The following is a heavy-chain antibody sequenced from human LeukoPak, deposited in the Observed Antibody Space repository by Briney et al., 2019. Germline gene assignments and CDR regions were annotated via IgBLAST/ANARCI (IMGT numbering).Heavy chain of an antibody. D-gene: IGHD3-10*01. CDR2: IKQDGSEK. CDR3: ARGTIADMVRGVIIYYYYYGMDV. V-gene: IGHV3-7*04. CDR1: GFTFSSYW. Sequence: SGGSLRLSCAASGFTFSSYWMSWVRQAPGKGLEWVANIKQDGSEKYYVDSVKGRFTISRDNAKNSLYLQMNSLRAEDTAVYYCARGTIADMVRGVIIYYYYYGMDVWGQGTTVTVSS. J-gene: IGHJ6*02.